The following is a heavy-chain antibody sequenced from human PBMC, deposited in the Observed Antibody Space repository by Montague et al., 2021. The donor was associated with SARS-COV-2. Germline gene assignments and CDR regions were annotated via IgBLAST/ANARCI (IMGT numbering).Heavy chain of an antibody. Sequence: SRRLSFSASGFTFSSYEMNWVRQAPGKGLEWVSYISSSGSTIYYADSVQGRFTISRDNAKNSLYLQMNSLGAEDTAVYYCARDRPRIVGATDFDYWGQGTLVTVSS. J-gene: IGHJ4*02. CDR3: ARDRPRIVGATDFDY. CDR1: GFTFSSYE. V-gene: IGHV3-48*03. D-gene: IGHD1-26*01. CDR2: ISSSGSTI.